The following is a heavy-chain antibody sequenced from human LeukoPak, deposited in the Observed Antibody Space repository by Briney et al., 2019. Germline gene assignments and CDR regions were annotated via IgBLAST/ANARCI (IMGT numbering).Heavy chain of an antibody. Sequence: ASVKVSCKASGYTFTKSYIHWVRQAPGQGLEWMGWISAYNGNTNYAQKLQGRVTMTTDTSTSTAYMELRSLRSDDTAVYYCARNLPAADYYYYMDVWGKGTTVTVSS. D-gene: IGHD2-2*01. V-gene: IGHV1-18*04. J-gene: IGHJ6*03. CDR2: ISAYNGNT. CDR1: GYTFTKSY. CDR3: ARNLPAADYYYYMDV.